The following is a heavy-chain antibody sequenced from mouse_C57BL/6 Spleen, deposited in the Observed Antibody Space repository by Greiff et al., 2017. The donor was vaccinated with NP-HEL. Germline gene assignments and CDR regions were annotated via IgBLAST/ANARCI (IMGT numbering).Heavy chain of an antibody. CDR1: GYTFTDYE. CDR3: TRGITTAHYYAMDY. Sequence: QVQLQQSGAELVRPGASVTLSCKASGYTFTDYEMHWVKQTPVHGLEWIGAIDPETGGTAYNQKFKGKAILTADKSSSTAYMELRILTSEDSAVYYCTRGITTAHYYAMDYWGQGTSVTVAS. J-gene: IGHJ4*01. D-gene: IGHD1-1*01. V-gene: IGHV1-15*01. CDR2: IDPETGGT.